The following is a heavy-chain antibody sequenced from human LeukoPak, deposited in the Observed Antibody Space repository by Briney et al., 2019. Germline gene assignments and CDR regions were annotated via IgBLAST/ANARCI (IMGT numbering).Heavy chain of an antibody. D-gene: IGHD2-2*01. CDR1: GGSFSGYY. CDR2: INHSGST. V-gene: IGHV4-34*01. CDR3: ARLWKIVVVPAAMRPRRQNYWYFDL. J-gene: IGHJ2*01. Sequence: SETLSLTCTVSGGSFSGYYWSWIRQPPGKGLEWIGEINHSGSTNYNPSLKSRVTISVDTSKNQFSLKLSSVTAADTAVYYCARLWKIVVVPAAMRPRRQNYWYFDLWGRGTLVTVSS.